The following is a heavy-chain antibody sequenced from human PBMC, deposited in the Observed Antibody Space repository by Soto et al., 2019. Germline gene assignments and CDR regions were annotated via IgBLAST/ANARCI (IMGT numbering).Heavy chain of an antibody. CDR3: ARDWRQMSRGGCFDY. J-gene: IGHJ4*02. CDR2: IVPLSGTT. D-gene: IGHD3-16*01. V-gene: IGHV1-69*06. Sequence: QVRLVQSGAEVKKPGSSVKLSCKVSGGNSNSYAIAWVRQAPGQGLQWLGTIVPLSGTTNHAQQFKARVTITADTSTNTAYLELSSLRSEDTAIYYCARDWRQMSRGGCFDYWGQGSLVTISS. CDR1: GGNSNSYA.